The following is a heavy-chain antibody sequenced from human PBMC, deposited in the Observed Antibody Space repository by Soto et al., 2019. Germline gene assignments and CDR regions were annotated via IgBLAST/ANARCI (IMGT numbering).Heavy chain of an antibody. CDR2: RNQDVSQK. CDR3: EKICYNYWDFEY. J-gene: IGHJ4*02. V-gene: IGHV3-7*01. CDR1: GFTLSRYW. D-gene: IGHD1-1*01. Sequence: GGSLRLSCAASGFTLSRYWMAWVRQAPWKGLEWLAHRNQDVSQKLYVDSVRGRFTISRDNAKNSVYLQMNNLRADDTAVYYCEKICYNYWDFEYRGQGTLVTVS.